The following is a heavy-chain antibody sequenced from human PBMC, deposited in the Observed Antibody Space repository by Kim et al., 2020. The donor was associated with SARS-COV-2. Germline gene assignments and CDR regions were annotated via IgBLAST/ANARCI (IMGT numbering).Heavy chain of an antibody. CDR1: GASIISDY. V-gene: IGHV4-59*08. J-gene: IGHJ4*02. Sequence: SETLSLTCTISGASIISDYWTWIRQSPGKGLEWIGYISYNKRNGYNPSLKSRLSMSLDTSRNQFSLKLNSVTAADTAVYYCARLPDINGWPFDYWAQGTLVTVSS. D-gene: IGHD6-25*01. CDR2: ISYNKRN. CDR3: ARLPDINGWPFDY.